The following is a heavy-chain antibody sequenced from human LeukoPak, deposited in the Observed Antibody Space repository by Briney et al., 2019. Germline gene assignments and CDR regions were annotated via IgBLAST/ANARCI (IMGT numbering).Heavy chain of an antibody. CDR2: IYYSGST. CDR3: AREETTVSRHFDL. V-gene: IGHV4-31*03. Sequence: PSETLSLTCTVSGGSISSGGYYWSWIRQHPGKGLEWIGYIYYSGSTYYNPSLKGRVTISVDTSKNQFSLKLSSVTAADTAVYYCAREETTVSRHFDLWGRGTLVTVSS. CDR1: GGSISSGGYY. J-gene: IGHJ2*01. D-gene: IGHD4-17*01.